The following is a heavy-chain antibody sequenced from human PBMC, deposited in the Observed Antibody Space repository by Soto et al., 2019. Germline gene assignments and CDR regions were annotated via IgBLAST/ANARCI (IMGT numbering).Heavy chain of an antibody. CDR1: GGTFSSYA. V-gene: IGHV1-69*13. CDR3: ATNRWGAYGMDV. CDR2: IIPIFGTA. Sequence: GASVKVSCNASGGTFSSYAISWVRQAPGQGLEWMGGIIPIFGTANYAQKFQGRVTITADESTSTAYMELSSLRSEDTAVYYCATNRWGAYGMDVWGQGTTVTVSS. J-gene: IGHJ6*02. D-gene: IGHD3-16*01.